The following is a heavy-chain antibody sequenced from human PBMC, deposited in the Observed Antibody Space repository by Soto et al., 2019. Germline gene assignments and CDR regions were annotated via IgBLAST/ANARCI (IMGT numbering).Heavy chain of an antibody. CDR1: GYTFTSYA. CDR3: ARDPSGFGPIRGSVYWVSYYGMDV. CDR2: TNAGNGNT. V-gene: IGHV1-3*01. D-gene: IGHD3-3*01. J-gene: IGHJ6*02. Sequence: GASVKVSCKASGYTFTSYAMHWVRQAPGQRLEWMGWTNAGNGNTKYSQKFQGRVTITRDTSASTAYMELSSLRSEDAALYYGARDPSGFGPIRGSVYWVSYYGMDVWGQGTTVTVS.